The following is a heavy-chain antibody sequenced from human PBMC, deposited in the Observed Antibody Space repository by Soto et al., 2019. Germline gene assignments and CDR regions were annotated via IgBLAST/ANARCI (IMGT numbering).Heavy chain of an antibody. CDR1: GGSVTSGRYY. J-gene: IGHJ3*02. Sequence: SETLSLTCTVSGGSVTSGRYYWSWIRQPPGKGLEWIGYIYYSGSTNYNPSLKSRVTISVDTSKNQFSLKLSSVTAADTAVYYCEREGLGADAFDIWGQGTMVSVSS. V-gene: IGHV4-61*01. CDR3: EREGLGADAFDI. CDR2: IYYSGST. D-gene: IGHD5-12*01.